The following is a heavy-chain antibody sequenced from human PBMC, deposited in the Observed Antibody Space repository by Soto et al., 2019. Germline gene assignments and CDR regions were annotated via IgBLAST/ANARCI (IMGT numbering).Heavy chain of an antibody. V-gene: IGHV4-30-4*01. Sequence: SETLSLTCTVSGGSISSGDYYWSWIRQPPGKGLEWIGYIYYSGSTYYNPSLKSRVTISVDTSKNQFSLKLSSVTAADTAVYYCASLTRSSYYYDSSGYYPYYFDYWGQGTLVTVSS. CDR1: GGSISSGDYY. J-gene: IGHJ4*02. CDR2: IYYSGST. D-gene: IGHD3-22*01. CDR3: ASLTRSSYYYDSSGYYPYYFDY.